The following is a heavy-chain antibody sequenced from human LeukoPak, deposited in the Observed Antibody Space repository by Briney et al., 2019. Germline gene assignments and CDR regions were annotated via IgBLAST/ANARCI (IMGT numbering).Heavy chain of an antibody. CDR3: VRDPGMATIGYYFDF. CDR1: GFTFSSYA. J-gene: IGHJ4*02. Sequence: PGRSLRLSCAASGFTFSSYAMHWVRQAPGKGLEWVAVISYDGSNKYYADSVKGRFTISRDNSKNTLYLQMNSLRAEDTAVYYCVRDPGMATIGYYFDFWGQGTLVTVSS. D-gene: IGHD5-24*01. V-gene: IGHV3-30-3*01. CDR2: ISYDGSNK.